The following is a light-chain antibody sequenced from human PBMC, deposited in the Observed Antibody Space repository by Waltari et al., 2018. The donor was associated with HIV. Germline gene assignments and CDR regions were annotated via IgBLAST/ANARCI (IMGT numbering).Light chain of an antibody. Sequence: QSVLTQPPSASGTPGQRVTISCSGSSSNIGSNTVNWYRQLPGTAPKLLIFSNNQRPSGVADRFSGSKSGASAARAISGLQSEDEADYYCAAWDDSLNGVVFGGGTKLTVL. J-gene: IGLJ2*01. CDR3: AAWDDSLNGVV. CDR2: SNN. CDR1: SSNIGSNT. V-gene: IGLV1-44*01.